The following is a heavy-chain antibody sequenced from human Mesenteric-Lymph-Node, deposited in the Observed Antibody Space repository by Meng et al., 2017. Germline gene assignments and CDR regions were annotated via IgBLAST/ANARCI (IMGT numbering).Heavy chain of an antibody. CDR3: ARDPVGADFDY. D-gene: IGHD1-26*01. CDR2: IYHSGST. J-gene: IGHJ4*02. Sequence: VSLHAPGPGLVNASDTLAVNFAGSGGSISSSNWWSWGRQPPGNVMEWIGEIYHSGSTNYNPSLKSRVTISVDKSKNPFSLKLSSVTAADTAVYYCARDPVGADFDYWGQGTLVTVSS. CDR1: GGSISSSNW. V-gene: IGHV4-4*02.